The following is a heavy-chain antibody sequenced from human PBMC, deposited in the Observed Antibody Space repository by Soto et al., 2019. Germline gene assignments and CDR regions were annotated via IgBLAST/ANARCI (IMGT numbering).Heavy chain of an antibody. D-gene: IGHD4-17*01. Sequence: GASVKVSCKACGYTFTSNDINWVRQAPGQGLEWMGWISAYNGNTNYAQKLQGRVTMTTDTSTSTAYMELRSLRSDDTAVYYCAREGSRDYGAFDIWGQGTMVTVSS. J-gene: IGHJ3*02. CDR3: AREGSRDYGAFDI. CDR2: ISAYNGNT. V-gene: IGHV1-18*01. CDR1: GYTFTSND.